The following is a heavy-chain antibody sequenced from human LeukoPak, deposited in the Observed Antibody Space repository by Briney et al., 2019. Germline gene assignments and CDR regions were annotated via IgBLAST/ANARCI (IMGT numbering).Heavy chain of an antibody. V-gene: IGHV3-48*01. CDR3: ARDSGPSNYRTSDAFDI. Sequence: GGSLRLSCAASGFIFSIYSMNWVRQAPGKGLEWVSYISSSSSTIYYADSVKGRFTLYRDNAKNSLYLQMNSLRAEDTAVYYCARDSGPSNYRTSDAFDIWGQGTMVTVSS. CDR1: GFIFSIYS. CDR2: ISSSSSTI. D-gene: IGHD4/OR15-4a*01. J-gene: IGHJ3*02.